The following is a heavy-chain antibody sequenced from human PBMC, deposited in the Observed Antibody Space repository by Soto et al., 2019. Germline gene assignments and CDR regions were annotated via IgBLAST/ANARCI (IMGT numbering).Heavy chain of an antibody. J-gene: IGHJ3*02. V-gene: IGHV3-33*01. CDR3: ASVSSSSLSDAFDI. Sequence: GGSLRLSXAASGFTFSSYGMHWVRQAPGKGLEWVAVIWYDGSNKYYADSVKGRFTISGDNSKNTLYLQMNSLRAEDTAVYYCASVSSSSLSDAFDIWGQGTMVTVS. CDR2: IWYDGSNK. CDR1: GFTFSSYG. D-gene: IGHD6-6*01.